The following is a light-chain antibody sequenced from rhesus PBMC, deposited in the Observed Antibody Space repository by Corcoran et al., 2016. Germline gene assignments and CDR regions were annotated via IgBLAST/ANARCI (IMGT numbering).Light chain of an antibody. V-gene: IGKV1-22*01. CDR1: QSIRSW. J-gene: IGKJ2*01. CDR3: LQYSSSPYS. CDR2: KAS. Sequence: DIQMTQSPSSLSASVGDTVTITCRASQSIRSWLDWYQPKPGKAPKLLIYKASSLQSGVPSRLSGSGSGTDFTLTISSLQPEDFATYYCLQYSSSPYSFGQGTKVEIK.